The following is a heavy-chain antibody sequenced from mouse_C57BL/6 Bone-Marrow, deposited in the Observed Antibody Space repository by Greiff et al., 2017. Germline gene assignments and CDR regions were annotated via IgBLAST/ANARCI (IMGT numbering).Heavy chain of an antibody. D-gene: IGHD1-1*01. V-gene: IGHV1-61*01. CDR3: AVGINTVGYSMDY. Sequence: QVQLQQSGAELVRPGSSVKLSCKASGYTFTSYWMDWVKQRPGQGLEWIGNIYPSDSETHYNQKFKDKATLTVDKSSSTAYIQLSSLPSDDSAVYYGAVGINTVGYSMDYWGQGTSVTVSS. CDR2: IYPSDSET. J-gene: IGHJ4*01. CDR1: GYTFTSYW.